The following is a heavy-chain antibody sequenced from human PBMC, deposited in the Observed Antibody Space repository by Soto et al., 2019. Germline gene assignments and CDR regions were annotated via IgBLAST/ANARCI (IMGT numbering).Heavy chain of an antibody. J-gene: IGHJ6*03. D-gene: IGHD3-16*01. CDR3: TTRTKITIGLSGYYYMDV. CDR2: IKSKTDGGTT. V-gene: IGHV3-15*01. CDR1: GFTFSNAW. Sequence: GGSLRLSCAASGFTFSNAWMSWVRQAPGKGLEWVGRIKSKTDGGTTDYAAPVKGRFTISRDDSKNTLYLQMNSLKTEDTAVYYCTTRTKITIGLSGYYYMDVWGKGTTVTVSS.